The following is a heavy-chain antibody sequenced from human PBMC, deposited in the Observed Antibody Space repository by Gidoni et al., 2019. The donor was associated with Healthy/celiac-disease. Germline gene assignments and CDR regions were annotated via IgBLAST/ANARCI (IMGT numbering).Heavy chain of an antibody. J-gene: IGHJ4*02. Sequence: QVQLVQSGAEVKKPGSSVKVSCQVSGGTFSSYAISWVRQAPGQGLEWMGGIIPIFGTANYAQKFQGRVTITADESTSTAYMELSSLRSEDTAVYYCARWSQVVVPAAIQDGFDYWGQGTLVTVSS. V-gene: IGHV1-69*01. D-gene: IGHD2-2*02. CDR1: GGTFSSYA. CDR2: IIPIFGTA. CDR3: ARWSQVVVPAAIQDGFDY.